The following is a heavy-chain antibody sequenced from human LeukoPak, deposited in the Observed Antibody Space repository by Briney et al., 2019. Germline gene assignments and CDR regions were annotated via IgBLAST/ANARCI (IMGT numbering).Heavy chain of an antibody. V-gene: IGHV4-59*01. D-gene: IGHD2-15*01. CDR1: GGSISSYY. Sequence: SETLSLTCTASGGSISSYYWSWIRQPPGKGLEWIGYIYYSGSTNYNPSLKSRVTISVDTSKNHFSLKLSSVTAADTAVYYCARVRCSGGSCYSDYWGQGTLVTVSS. CDR2: IYYSGST. CDR3: ARVRCSGGSCYSDY. J-gene: IGHJ4*02.